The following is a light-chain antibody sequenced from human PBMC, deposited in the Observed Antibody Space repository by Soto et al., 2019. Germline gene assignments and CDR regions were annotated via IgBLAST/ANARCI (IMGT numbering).Light chain of an antibody. CDR3: QQYDTSPRT. V-gene: IGKV3-20*01. Sequence: EIVLTQSPGTLSLSPGERATLSCRASQSVISSYLAWYQQKPGQAPRLLIYSTFRRATGILDRFSGSGSGTDFTLTISRLDPEDFAVYYCQQYDTSPRTFGQGTKLEIK. CDR2: STF. J-gene: IGKJ2*01. CDR1: QSVISSY.